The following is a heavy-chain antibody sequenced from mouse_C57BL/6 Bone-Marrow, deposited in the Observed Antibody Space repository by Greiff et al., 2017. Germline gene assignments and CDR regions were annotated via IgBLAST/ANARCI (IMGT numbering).Heavy chain of an antibody. J-gene: IGHJ3*01. Sequence: QVQLQQPGAELVTPGASVKLSCKASGYTFTSYWMHWVKQRPGRGLEWIGRIDPNSGGTKYNEKFKSKATLTVDQPSSTAYMQLSSRTSEDSAVYYCFSYSFAYWGQGTLVTVSA. CDR1: GYTFTSYW. D-gene: IGHD2-10*01. V-gene: IGHV1-72*01. CDR3: FSYSFAY. CDR2: IDPNSGGT.